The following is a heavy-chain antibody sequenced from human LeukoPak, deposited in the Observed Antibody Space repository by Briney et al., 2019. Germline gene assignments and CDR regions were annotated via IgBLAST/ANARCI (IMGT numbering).Heavy chain of an antibody. Sequence: SETLSLTCTVSGGSVSSGSYYWSWIRQPPGKGLEWIGYTYYSGSANYNPSLKSRVTISVDTSKNQFSLKLSSVTAADTAVYYCARVPTLYVWGSYLDYGGQETLVTVSS. J-gene: IGHJ4*02. CDR1: GGSVSSGSYY. D-gene: IGHD3-16*02. V-gene: IGHV4-61*01. CDR2: TYYSGSA. CDR3: ARVPTLYVWGSYLDY.